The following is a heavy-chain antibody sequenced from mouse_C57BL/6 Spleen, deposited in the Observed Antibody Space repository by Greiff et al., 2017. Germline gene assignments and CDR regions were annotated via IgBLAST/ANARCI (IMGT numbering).Heavy chain of an antibody. CDR3: ARHLGGYDDYAMDY. CDR1: GFTFSSYT. V-gene: IGHV5-9*04. J-gene: IGHJ4*01. D-gene: IGHD2-2*01. Sequence: EVQVVESGGGLVKPGGSLKLSCAASGFTFSSYTMSWVRQTPEKRLEWVATISGGGGNTYYPDSVKGRFTISRDNAKNTLYLQMSSLRSEDTAVYYCARHLGGYDDYAMDYWGQGTSVTVSS. CDR2: ISGGGGNT.